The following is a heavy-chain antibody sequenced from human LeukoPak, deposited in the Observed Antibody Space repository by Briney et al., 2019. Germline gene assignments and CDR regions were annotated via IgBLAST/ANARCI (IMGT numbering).Heavy chain of an antibody. D-gene: IGHD5-18*01. V-gene: IGHV3-66*01. CDR3: ATSGYSYGSVAAFDI. J-gene: IGHJ3*02. CDR1: GFSVSNNY. Sequence: GGSLRLSCAASGFSVSNNYMSWVRQAPGKGLEWVSVIYSGGSTYYADSVKGRFTISRDNSKNTLFLQMNSLRAEDTAVYYCATSGYSYGSVAAFDIWGQGTMVTVSS. CDR2: IYSGGST.